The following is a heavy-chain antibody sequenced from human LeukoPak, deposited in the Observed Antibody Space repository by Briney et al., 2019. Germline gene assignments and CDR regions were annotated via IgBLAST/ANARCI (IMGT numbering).Heavy chain of an antibody. V-gene: IGHV3-21*04. Sequence: GGSLRLSCAASGFTFNTYTMHWVRQAPGKGLEWVSSISLSSTYIYYADSVKGRFTISRDNAKNSLYLQMNSLRAEDTAVYYCARGYSSSPPSFDYWGQGTLVTVSS. CDR2: ISLSSTYI. CDR3: ARGYSSSPPSFDY. CDR1: GFTFNTYT. J-gene: IGHJ4*02. D-gene: IGHD6-13*01.